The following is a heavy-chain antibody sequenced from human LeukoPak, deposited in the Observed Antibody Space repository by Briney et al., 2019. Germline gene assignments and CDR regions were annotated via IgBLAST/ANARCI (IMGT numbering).Heavy chain of an antibody. CDR3: AKDGNWNNVPGDYYYMDV. J-gene: IGHJ6*03. Sequence: GASVKVSCKASGYTFTSHFMHWVRQAPGQGLEWMGIINPESGNTAYAQKFQGRITMNGDTSTSTVYMELSSLRSEDTAMYYCAKDGNWNNVPGDYYYMDVWGKGTTVAVSS. CDR2: INPESGNT. D-gene: IGHD1/OR15-1a*01. V-gene: IGHV1-46*01. CDR1: GYTFTSHF.